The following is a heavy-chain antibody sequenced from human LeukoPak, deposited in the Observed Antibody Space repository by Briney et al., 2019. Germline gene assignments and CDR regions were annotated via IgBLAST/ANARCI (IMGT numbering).Heavy chain of an antibody. V-gene: IGHV3-21*01. CDR1: GFTFSSYS. Sequence: GGSLRLSCAASGFTFSSYSMNWVRQAPGKGLEWVSSISSSSSYIYYADSVKGRFTISRDNAKNSLYLQMNSLRAEDTAVYYCAREQAYYYDSSVYYEEVGYFDYWGQGTLVTVSS. CDR2: ISSSSSYI. CDR3: AREQAYYYDSSVYYEEVGYFDY. D-gene: IGHD3-22*01. J-gene: IGHJ4*02.